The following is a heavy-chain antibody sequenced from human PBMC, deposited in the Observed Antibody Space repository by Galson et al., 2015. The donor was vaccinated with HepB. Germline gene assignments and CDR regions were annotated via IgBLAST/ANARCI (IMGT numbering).Heavy chain of an antibody. CDR1: GFTFSSYA. V-gene: IGHV3-23*01. Sequence: SLRLSCAASGFTFSSYAMSWVRQAPGKGLEWVSAISGSGGSTYYADSVKGRFTISRDNSKNTLYLQMNSLRAEDTAVYYCAKVVMRYYDSSGYSHDFDYWGQGTLVTVSS. D-gene: IGHD3-22*01. CDR2: ISGSGGST. CDR3: AKVVMRYYDSSGYSHDFDY. J-gene: IGHJ4*02.